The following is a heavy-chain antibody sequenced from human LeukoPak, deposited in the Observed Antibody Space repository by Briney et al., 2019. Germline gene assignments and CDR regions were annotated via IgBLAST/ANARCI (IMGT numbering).Heavy chain of an antibody. CDR2: INPNSGGT. D-gene: IGHD3-22*01. J-gene: IGHJ4*02. Sequence: GASVKVSCKASGYTFTGYYMHWVRQAPGQGLEWMGRINPNSGGTNYAQKFQGRVTMTRDTSISTAYMELSRLRSDDTAVYYCARSPSSSGYAFDYWGQGTLVTVSS. CDR3: ARSPSSSGYAFDY. V-gene: IGHV1-2*06. CDR1: GYTFTGYY.